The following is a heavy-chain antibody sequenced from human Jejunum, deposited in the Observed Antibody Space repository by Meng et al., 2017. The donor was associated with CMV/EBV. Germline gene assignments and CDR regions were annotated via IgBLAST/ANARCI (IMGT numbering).Heavy chain of an antibody. D-gene: IGHD6-13*01. V-gene: IGHV3-23*03. CDR3: AREEGYTRPHYFDY. CDR2: IYSDGGTT. J-gene: IGHJ4*02. CDR1: GITFSTYA. Sequence: GITFSTYAMPWVRQAPGKGLEWVAVIYSDGGTTDYADSVKGRFTISRDNSKNTLYLQMNSLRAEDTAVYYCAREEGYTRPHYFDYWGQGTLVTVSS.